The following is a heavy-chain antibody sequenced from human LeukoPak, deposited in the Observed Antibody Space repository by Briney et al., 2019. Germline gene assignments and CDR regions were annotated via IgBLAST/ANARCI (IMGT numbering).Heavy chain of an antibody. J-gene: IGHJ4*02. CDR3: ARRVGIAARPGRYYFDY. Sequence: SVKVSCKASGGTFSSYATSWVRQAPGQGLEWMGGIIPIFGTANYAQKFQGRVTITADESTSTAYMELSSLRSEDTAVYYCARRVGIAARPGRYYFDYWGQGTLVTVSS. V-gene: IGHV1-69*01. CDR1: GGTFSSYA. CDR2: IIPIFGTA. D-gene: IGHD6-6*01.